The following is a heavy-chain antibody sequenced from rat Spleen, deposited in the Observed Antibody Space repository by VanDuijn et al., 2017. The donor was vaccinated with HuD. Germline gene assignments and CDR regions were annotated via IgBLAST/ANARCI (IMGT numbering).Heavy chain of an antibody. CDR2: ISSSGTRT. J-gene: IGHJ1*01. CDR1: GFTFSNHF. CDR3: ARGYWYFDF. V-gene: IGHV5-25*01. Sequence: EVQLVESGGGPVQPGRSLKLSCAASGFTFSNHFMAWVRQAPKKGLEWVATISSSGTRTYYLDSVKGRFTISRDNAKSTLYLQMDSLRSEDTATYYCARGYWYFDFWGPGTMVTVSS.